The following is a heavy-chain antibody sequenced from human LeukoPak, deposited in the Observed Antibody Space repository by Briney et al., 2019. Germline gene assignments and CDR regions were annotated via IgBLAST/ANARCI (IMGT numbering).Heavy chain of an antibody. CDR1: GFTFSSYE. D-gene: IGHD5-24*01. J-gene: IGHJ4*02. CDR3: ARDPEGRDGFY. V-gene: IGHV3-48*03. Sequence: GGSLRLSCAASGFTFSSYEMNWVRQAPGKGLEWVSYISSSGSTIYYADSVKGRFTISRDNSKNTPYLQMNSLSAEDTAVYYCARDPEGRDGFYWGQGTLVTVSS. CDR2: ISSSGSTI.